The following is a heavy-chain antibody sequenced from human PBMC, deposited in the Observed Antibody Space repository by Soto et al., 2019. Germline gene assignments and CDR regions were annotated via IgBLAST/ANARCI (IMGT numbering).Heavy chain of an antibody. J-gene: IGHJ6*02. D-gene: IGHD2-2*01. V-gene: IGHV3-23*01. CDR1: GFTFSSYA. CDR2: ISGSGGST. Sequence: EVQLLESGGGLVQPGGSLRLSCAASGFTFSSYAMSWVRQAPGKGLEWVSAISGSGGSTYYADSVKGRFTISRDNSKNTLYLQMNSLRAEDTAVYYCAKGCCSSTSCFYGQYYYYGMDVWGQGTTVTVSS. CDR3: AKGCCSSTSCFYGQYYYYGMDV.